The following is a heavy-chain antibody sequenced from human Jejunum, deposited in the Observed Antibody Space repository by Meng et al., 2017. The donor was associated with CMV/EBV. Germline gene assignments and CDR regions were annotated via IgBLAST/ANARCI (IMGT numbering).Heavy chain of an antibody. CDR2: IIPSLDAA. J-gene: IGHJ6*02. Sequence: NYGISWVRQAPGQGLEWMGGIIPSLDAAKYAQKFQDRVTITADKSTNTAYMELSSLRSVDTAVYYCARAVRSSFYYYAKDVWGQGTTVTVSS. CDR3: ARAVRSSFYYYAKDV. V-gene: IGHV1-69*06. CDR1: NYG. D-gene: IGHD2-15*01.